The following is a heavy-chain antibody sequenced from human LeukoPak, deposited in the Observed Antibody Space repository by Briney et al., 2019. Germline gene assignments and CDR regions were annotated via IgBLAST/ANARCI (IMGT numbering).Heavy chain of an antibody. Sequence: GGSLRLSCAASGFTFSNFAMTWVRQAPGKGLEWVSSIGTSGVTTYYADSVKGRFTISRDNAKNSLYLQMNSLRGEDTGVYYCARDPVPATARHFDYWGQGTLVTVSS. CDR2: IGTSGVTT. CDR1: GFTFSNFA. D-gene: IGHD1-1*01. V-gene: IGHV3-23*01. J-gene: IGHJ4*02. CDR3: ARDPVPATARHFDY.